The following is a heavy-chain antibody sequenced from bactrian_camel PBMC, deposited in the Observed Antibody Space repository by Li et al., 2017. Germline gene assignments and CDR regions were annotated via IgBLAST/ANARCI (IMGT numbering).Heavy chain of an antibody. CDR3: AADSDQFCSVATIRPNA. CDR2: IYVGGSST. CDR1: KSIYSTYC. Sequence: HVQLVESGGGSVQAGGSLRLSCVVSKSIYSTYCMGWFRQAPGKEREGVAHIYVGGSSTYYADSVKGRFTISQDTAKNTLYLQMNNLKPEDTAMYHCAADSDQFCSVATIRPNAWGQGTQVTVS. V-gene: IGHV3S1*01. D-gene: IGHD4*01. J-gene: IGHJ6*01.